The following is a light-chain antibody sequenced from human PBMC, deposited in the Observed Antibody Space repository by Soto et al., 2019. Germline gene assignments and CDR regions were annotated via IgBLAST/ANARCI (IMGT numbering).Light chain of an antibody. CDR3: QQYGSAPYT. CDR1: QSVDNN. Sequence: EIVMTQSPVTLSASPGESATLSCRASQSVDNNVAWYQQKPGQAPRLLIYGASRRATGVPDRFSGSGSGTDFTLTISRLEPEDFAVYYCQQYGSAPYTFGQETKLEIK. CDR2: GAS. V-gene: IGKV3-20*01. J-gene: IGKJ2*01.